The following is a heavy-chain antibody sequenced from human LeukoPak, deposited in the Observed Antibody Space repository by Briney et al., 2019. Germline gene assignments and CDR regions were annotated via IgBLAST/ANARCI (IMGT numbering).Heavy chain of an antibody. D-gene: IGHD3-22*01. CDR2: ISGSGGST. Sequence: GGSLRLSCAASGFTFSSYAMSWVRQAPGKGLEWVSAISGSGGSTYYADSVKGRFTISRDNSKNTLYLQMNSPRAEDTAVYYCAKDLEQYYYDSSGYLSIFDYWGQGTLVTVSS. CDR3: AKDLEQYYYDSSGYLSIFDY. V-gene: IGHV3-23*01. J-gene: IGHJ4*02. CDR1: GFTFSSYA.